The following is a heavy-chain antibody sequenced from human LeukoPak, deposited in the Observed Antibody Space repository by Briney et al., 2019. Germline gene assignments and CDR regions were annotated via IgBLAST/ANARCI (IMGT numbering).Heavy chain of an antibody. J-gene: IGHJ6*02. D-gene: IGHD3-10*01. CDR2: ITWNSGSI. CDR3: TKDISASGNYGMDV. CDR1: GFNFDDYA. V-gene: IGHV3-9*01. Sequence: PGGSLRLSCAASGFNFDDYAMHWVRQAAGKGLEWVSAITWNSGSIGYADSVKGRFTISRDNAKNSLYLQMNSLRAEDTALYYCTKDISASGNYGMDVWGQGTTVTVFS.